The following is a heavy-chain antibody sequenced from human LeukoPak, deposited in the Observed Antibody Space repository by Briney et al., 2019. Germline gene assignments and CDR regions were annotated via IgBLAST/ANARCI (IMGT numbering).Heavy chain of an antibody. CDR2: IRYDGSNK. J-gene: IGHJ3*02. CDR3: AKVRITIYGVVDAFDI. D-gene: IGHD3-3*01. CDR1: GFTFSSYG. Sequence: GGSLRLSCAASGFTFSSYGMHWVRQAPGKGLEWVAFIRYDGSNKYYADSVKGRFTISRDNSKNTLYLQMNSLGAEDTALYYCAKVRITIYGVVDAFDIWGQGTMVTVYS. V-gene: IGHV3-30*02.